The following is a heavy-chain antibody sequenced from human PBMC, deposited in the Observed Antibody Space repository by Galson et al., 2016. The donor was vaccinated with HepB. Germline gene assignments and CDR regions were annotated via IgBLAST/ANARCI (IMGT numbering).Heavy chain of an antibody. CDR3: ARDMCRSGGSCYSGLYFDL. D-gene: IGHD2-15*01. Sequence: SVKVSCKASGYIFTTYGITWVRQAPGQGLEWMGWISAYNGNTIYAQKVQGRVTMTRDTSTSTTYMELRSLRSDDTAVYFCARDMCRSGGSCYSGLYFDLWGRGTLVTVSS. CDR1: GYIFTTYG. J-gene: IGHJ2*01. CDR2: ISAYNGNT. V-gene: IGHV1-18*01.